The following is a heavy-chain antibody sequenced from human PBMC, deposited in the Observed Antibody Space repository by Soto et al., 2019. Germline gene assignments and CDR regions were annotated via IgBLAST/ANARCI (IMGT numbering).Heavy chain of an antibody. D-gene: IGHD3-22*01. V-gene: IGHV1-46*01. CDR1: GYTFSRYY. CDR2: INPSGGST. Sequence: QVQLVQSGAEVKKPGASVKVSCEASGYTFSRYYMHLVRQAPGQGLEWMGIINPSGGSTTYAQTFQGRVTMTRDTSTSTVYMELSSLRSEDTAIYYCTRDTTPLIYYYDTSGRNAPGGWAWGQGTLVTVSS. CDR3: TRDTTPLIYYYDTSGRNAPGGWA. J-gene: IGHJ5*02.